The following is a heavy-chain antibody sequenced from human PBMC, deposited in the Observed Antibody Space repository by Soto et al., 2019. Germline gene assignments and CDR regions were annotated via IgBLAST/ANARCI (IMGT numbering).Heavy chain of an antibody. CDR2: INPSGGSA. CDR1: GYTFANYY. J-gene: IGHJ5*02. Sequence: ASVKVSCKASGYTFANYYINWVRQAPGQGLEWMGVINPSGGSARYTQKFQGRVTMTRDTSTSTAYMELSSLRSEDTAMYYCARDTRLEDCDAPSCYSEAWFDPWG. D-gene: IGHD2-2*01. V-gene: IGHV1-46*03. CDR3: ARDTRLEDCDAPSCYSEAWFDP.